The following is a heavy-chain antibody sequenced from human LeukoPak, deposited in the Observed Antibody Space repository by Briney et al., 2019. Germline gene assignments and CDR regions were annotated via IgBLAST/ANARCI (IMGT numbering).Heavy chain of an antibody. Sequence: TGGSLRPSCAASGFILSNHWMTWVRQAPGKGPEWVANMDKDGSEKYYVDSVEGRFTISRDTAKNSLYLQMNNLRAEDTALYYCARNNDMDVWGQGTTVIVSS. V-gene: IGHV3-7*03. J-gene: IGHJ6*02. CDR2: MDKDGSEK. CDR3: ARNNDMDV. CDR1: GFILSNHW. D-gene: IGHD1/OR15-1a*01.